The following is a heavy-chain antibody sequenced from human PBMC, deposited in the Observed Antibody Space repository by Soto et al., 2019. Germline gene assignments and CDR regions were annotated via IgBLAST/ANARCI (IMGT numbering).Heavy chain of an antibody. V-gene: IGHV3-23*01. Sequence: EVQLLESGGGLVQPGGSLRLSCAASGFTFSSYAMSWVRLAPGKGLEWVSAISGSGGSTYYADSVKGRFTISRDNSKNTLYLQMNSLRAEDTAVYYCAKVGYCSGGSCYEFLDYWGQGTLVTVSS. J-gene: IGHJ4*02. CDR1: GFTFSSYA. D-gene: IGHD2-15*01. CDR3: AKVGYCSGGSCYEFLDY. CDR2: ISGSGGST.